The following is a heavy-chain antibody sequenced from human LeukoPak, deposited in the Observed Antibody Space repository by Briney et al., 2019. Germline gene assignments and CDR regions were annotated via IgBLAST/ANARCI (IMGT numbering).Heavy chain of an antibody. J-gene: IGHJ4*02. Sequence: ASVKVSCKASGYTITGYYMHWVRQAPGQGLEWMGWINPNSGGTNYAQKFQGRVTMTRDTSLSTAYMELSRLRSDDTAVYYCARENLRKAYFDYWGQGTLVTVSS. CDR1: GYTITGYY. D-gene: IGHD1-14*01. CDR2: INPNSGGT. V-gene: IGHV1-2*02. CDR3: ARENLRKAYFDY.